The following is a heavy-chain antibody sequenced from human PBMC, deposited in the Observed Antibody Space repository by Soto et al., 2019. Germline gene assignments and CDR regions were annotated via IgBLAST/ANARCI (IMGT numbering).Heavy chain of an antibody. Sequence: GGSLRLSCAASGFTFSSYAMSLVRQAPGKGLEWVSAISGSGGSTYYADSVKGRFTISRDNSKNTLYLQMNSLRAEDTAVYYWAKWVEITIFRMVITTRYYYSINMWGQGTTV. CDR1: GFTFSSYA. D-gene: IGHD3-3*01. V-gene: IGHV3-23*01. J-gene: IGHJ6*02. CDR2: ISGSGGST. CDR3: AKWVEITIFRMVITTRYYYSINM.